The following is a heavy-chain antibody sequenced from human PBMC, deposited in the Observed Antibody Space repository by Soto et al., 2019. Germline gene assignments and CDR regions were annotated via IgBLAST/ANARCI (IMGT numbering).Heavy chain of an antibody. CDR1: GYTFTSYG. CDR3: ASDGRWFGEVNLVYYYYYGMDV. J-gene: IGHJ6*02. Sequence: QVQLVQSGAEVKKPGASVKVSCKASGYTFTSYGISWVRQAPGQGLEWMGWISAYNGNTNYAQKLQGRVTMTTDTATSTAYMELRSLRCDETAVYYCASDGRWFGEVNLVYYYYYGMDVWGQGTTVTVSS. CDR2: ISAYNGNT. V-gene: IGHV1-18*01. D-gene: IGHD3-10*01.